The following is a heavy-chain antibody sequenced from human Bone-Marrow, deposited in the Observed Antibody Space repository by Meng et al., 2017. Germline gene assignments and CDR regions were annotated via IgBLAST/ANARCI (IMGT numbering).Heavy chain of an antibody. V-gene: IGHV3-73*01. CDR3: TIYTSGHM. CDR2: ISRKINNFAT. D-gene: IGHD6-19*01. J-gene: IGHJ3*02. Sequence: GESLKISCAVSGATFSGSDIHWVRQASGKRLEWVGRISRKINNFATAYAASVKGRFTISRDDSKNTAYLQMNSLISEDTALYYCTIYTSGHMWGQGTVVTVSS. CDR1: GATFSGSD.